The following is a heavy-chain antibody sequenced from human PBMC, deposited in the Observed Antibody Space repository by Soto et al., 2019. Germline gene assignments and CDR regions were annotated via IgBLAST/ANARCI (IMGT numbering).Heavy chain of an antibody. CDR2: IYPGDSDT. CDR3: ARAPRLTGVHLDY. CDR1: GYSFTSYW. D-gene: IGHD3-9*01. V-gene: IGHV5-51*01. J-gene: IGHJ4*02. Sequence: LGESLKISCKGSGYSFTSYWIGWVRQMPGKGLEWMGIIYPGDSDTRYSPSFQGQVTISADKSISTAYLQWSSLKASDTAMYYCARAPRLTGVHLDYWGQGILVTAPQ.